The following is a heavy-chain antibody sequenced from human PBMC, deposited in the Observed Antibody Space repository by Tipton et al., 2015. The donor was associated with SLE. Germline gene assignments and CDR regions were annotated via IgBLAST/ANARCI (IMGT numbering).Heavy chain of an antibody. CDR3: ARMRGSGSSYYYGLDV. V-gene: IGHV4-4*08. D-gene: IGHD3-10*01. CDR2: MYTSGST. J-gene: IGHJ6*02. CDR1: GGSISSYY. Sequence: TLSLTCTVSGGSISSYYWSWIRQPPGKGLEWIGYMYTSGSTNYNPSLKSRVTISVDTSKNQFSLKLSSLTAADTAVYYCARMRGSGSSYYYGLDVWGQGTTVTVS.